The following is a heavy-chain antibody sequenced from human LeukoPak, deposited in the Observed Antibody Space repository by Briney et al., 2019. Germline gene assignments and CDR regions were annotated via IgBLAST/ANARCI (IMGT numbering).Heavy chain of an antibody. D-gene: IGHD1-26*01. CDR3: ARDVGFIVGATPGAFDI. CDR1: GFTVSSNY. Sequence: AESLRLSCAASGFTVSSNYMTWVRQAPGKGLELVSVIYSGGNTYYADSVKGRFTISRDNTKNTVYLQMNSLRADDTAVYYCARDVGFIVGATPGAFDIWGQGTMVTVSS. V-gene: IGHV3-66*01. CDR2: IYSGGNT. J-gene: IGHJ3*02.